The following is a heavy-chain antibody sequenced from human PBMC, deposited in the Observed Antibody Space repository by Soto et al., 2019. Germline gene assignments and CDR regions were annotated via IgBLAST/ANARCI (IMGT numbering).Heavy chain of an antibody. J-gene: IGHJ4*02. CDR3: ARIRASGPYFDLLDK. V-gene: IGHV2-26*03. CDR2: IFANDET. CDR1: GFSLSDIRLG. Sequence: SGPTLVNPAETLTLTCSISGFSLSDIRLGVGGIRQPPGKSLEWVAHIFANDETTYSTSLRTRLSISRDTSKSQVVLTMTNLDHEDTGTYYCARIRASGPYFDLLDKWGQGSRLTVSS. D-gene: IGHD1-26*01.